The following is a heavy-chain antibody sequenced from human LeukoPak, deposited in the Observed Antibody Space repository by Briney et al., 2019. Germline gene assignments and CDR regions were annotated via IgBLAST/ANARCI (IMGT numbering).Heavy chain of an antibody. CDR3: ARHPGSSFLNSYYYYGMDV. V-gene: IGHV4-61*08. Sequence: SETLSLTCTVSGGSISSGGYYWSWIRQHPGKGLEWIGYIYYSGSTNYNPSLKSRVTISVDTSKNQFSLKLSSVTAADTAVYYCARHPGSSFLNSYYYYGMDVWGQGTTVTVSS. D-gene: IGHD6-13*01. J-gene: IGHJ6*02. CDR2: IYYSGST. CDR1: GGSISSGGYY.